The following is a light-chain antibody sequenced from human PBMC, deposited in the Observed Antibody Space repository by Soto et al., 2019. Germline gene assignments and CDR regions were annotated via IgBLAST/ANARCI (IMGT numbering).Light chain of an antibody. CDR2: GAS. CDR3: QQYGSSPPVT. V-gene: IGKV3-20*01. CDR1: QSVSSSD. Sequence: EIVLTQSPGTLSLSPGERATLSCWASQSVSSSDLAWHQQKPGQAPRLLIYGASSRATGIPDRFSGRGSGTDFTLTISRLEPEDFAVYFCQQYGSSPPVTFGGGTKVEIK. J-gene: IGKJ4*01.